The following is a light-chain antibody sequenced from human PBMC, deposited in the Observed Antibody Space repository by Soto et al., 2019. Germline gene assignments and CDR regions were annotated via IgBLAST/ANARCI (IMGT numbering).Light chain of an antibody. Sequence: DIQMTQSPSSLSASVGDRVTITCRASQTISSYLNWYQQKPGKAPKLLIFAASNLQSGVPSRFSGSGSGPDFTLTICSLQPEDFATYYCQQSYSTPWTYGQGTKVDIK. CDR1: QTISSY. J-gene: IGKJ1*01. CDR3: QQSYSTPWT. CDR2: AAS. V-gene: IGKV1-39*01.